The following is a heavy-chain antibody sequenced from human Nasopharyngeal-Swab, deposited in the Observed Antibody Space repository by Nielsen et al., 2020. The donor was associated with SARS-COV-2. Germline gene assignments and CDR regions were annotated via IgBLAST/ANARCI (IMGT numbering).Heavy chain of an antibody. Sequence: SLKISCAASGFTFDDYGMHWVRQAPGKGLEWVSGISWNSLAIAHADSVRGRFTISRDNGKNSLYLQMNSLRPKDTAFYYCARSRSYYASGSLFDFWGQGTLVTVSS. D-gene: IGHD3-10*01. CDR1: GFTFDDYG. CDR2: ISWNSLAI. J-gene: IGHJ4*02. V-gene: IGHV3-9*01. CDR3: ARSRSYYASGSLFDF.